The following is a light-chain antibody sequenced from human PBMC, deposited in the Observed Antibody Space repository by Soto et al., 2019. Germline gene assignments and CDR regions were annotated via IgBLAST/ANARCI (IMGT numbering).Light chain of an antibody. CDR3: QQYDSSPIT. V-gene: IGKV3-20*01. CDR1: QSFSRSF. CDR2: GAS. Sequence: EIVLTQSPGTLSLSPGERATLSCRASQSFSRSFVAWYQQKPGPAPRLLLYGASSRATGIPDRFSGSWSGTYFTLSIASLAPEDFAVYFCQQYDSSPITFGQGTRLEIK. J-gene: IGKJ5*01.